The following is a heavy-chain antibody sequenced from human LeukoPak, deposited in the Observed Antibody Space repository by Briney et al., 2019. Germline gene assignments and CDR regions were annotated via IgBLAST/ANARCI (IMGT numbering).Heavy chain of an antibody. Sequence: PGGSLRLSCTVSGLTFSIFEMNCVRQAPGKGLEWVAYITNSGSTIDYADSVKGRFTISRDNARNSLYLQMSSLRAEDTAVYYCVRGGGPSYKYNAFDIWGQGTMVTVSS. CDR3: VRGGGPSYKYNAFDI. J-gene: IGHJ3*02. CDR1: GLTFSIFE. CDR2: ITNSGSTI. D-gene: IGHD2-15*01. V-gene: IGHV3-48*03.